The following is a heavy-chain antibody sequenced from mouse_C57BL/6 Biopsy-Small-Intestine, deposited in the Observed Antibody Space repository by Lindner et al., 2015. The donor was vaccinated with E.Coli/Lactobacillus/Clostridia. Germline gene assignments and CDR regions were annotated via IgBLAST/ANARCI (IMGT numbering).Heavy chain of an antibody. CDR3: ATSGTDGSYYVFHY. J-gene: IGHJ4*01. CDR2: LDPEDGET. Sequence: SVKVSCKISGFTLTAVSSFLGCGQAPGKGLEWVGGLDPEDGETVHAQKFQGRLTVTEDTSTDTSYMELSSLTSEDTAVYYCATSGTDGSYYVFHYWGEGTLVTVSS. D-gene: IGHD1-1*02. V-gene: IGHV14-1*01. CDR1: GFTLTAVSS.